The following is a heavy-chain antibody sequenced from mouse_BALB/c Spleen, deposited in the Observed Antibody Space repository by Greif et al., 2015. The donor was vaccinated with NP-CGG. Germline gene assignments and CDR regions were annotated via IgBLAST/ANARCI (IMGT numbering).Heavy chain of an antibody. V-gene: IGHV1S137*01. CDR3: TSRITTVVASRGAMDY. D-gene: IGHD1-1*01. CDR1: GYTFTDYA. J-gene: IGHJ4*01. CDR2: ISTYYGDA. Sequence: VQLQESGAELVRPGVSVKISCKGSGYTFTDYAMHWVKQSHAKSLEWIGVISTYYGDASYNQKFKGKATMTVDKSSSPAYMILARLTSEDSAYYCCTSRITTVVASRGAMDYWGQGTSVTVSS.